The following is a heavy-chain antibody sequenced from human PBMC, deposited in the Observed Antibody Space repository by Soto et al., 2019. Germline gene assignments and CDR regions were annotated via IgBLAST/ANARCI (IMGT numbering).Heavy chain of an antibody. CDR2: IYYSGST. V-gene: IGHV4-59*08. CDR1: GGSISRYY. Sequence: QVQLQESGPGLVKPSETLSLTCTVSGGSISRYYWSWIRQPPGKGLEWIGYIYYSGSTNYNPSLKSRVTISVDTSKNQFSLKLSSVTAADTAVYYCARTAAGTCDYWGQGTLVTVSS. D-gene: IGHD6-13*01. J-gene: IGHJ4*02. CDR3: ARTAAGTCDY.